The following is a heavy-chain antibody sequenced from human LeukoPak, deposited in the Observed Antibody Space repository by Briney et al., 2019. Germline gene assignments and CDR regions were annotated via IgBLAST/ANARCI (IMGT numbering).Heavy chain of an antibody. CDR3: ARSQGTMTSPFDY. Sequence: GGSLRLSCAASVFTFSSYAMNWVRQAPGKGLEWVSYISGSSSYIYYADSVKGRFTISRDSANNSLYLQMNSLRAEDTAVYYCARSQGTMTSPFDYWGQGTLVTVSS. CDR1: VFTFSSYA. V-gene: IGHV3-21*06. CDR2: ISGSSSYI. J-gene: IGHJ4*02. D-gene: IGHD3-22*01.